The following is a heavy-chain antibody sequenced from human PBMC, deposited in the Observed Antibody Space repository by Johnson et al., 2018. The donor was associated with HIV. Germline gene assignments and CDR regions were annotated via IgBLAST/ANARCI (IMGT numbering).Heavy chain of an antibody. D-gene: IGHD3-22*01. CDR2: ISWNSGSI. V-gene: IGHV3-9*01. CDR1: GFTFDDYA. CDR3: AKALYYYDSSGNDAFDI. Sequence: VQLVESGGGLVQPGRSLRLSCAASGFTFDDYAMHWVRQAPGKGLEWVSGISWNSGSIGYADSVKGRFPISRDNAKNSLYLQMNSLRAEDTALYYCAKALYYYDSSGNDAFDIWGQGTMVTVSS. J-gene: IGHJ3*02.